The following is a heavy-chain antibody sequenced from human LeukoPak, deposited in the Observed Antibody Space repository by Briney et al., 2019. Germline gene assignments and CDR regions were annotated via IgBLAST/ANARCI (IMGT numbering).Heavy chain of an antibody. D-gene: IGHD5-18*01. CDR3: ARHLSGITGYTYGRGIDY. V-gene: IGHV3-7*01. Sequence: PGGSLRLSCVASGFTFSIFGMHWVRQAPGKGLEWVANIKKDGSEKYYVDSVKGRFTISRDNAKKSLYLQMNSLRAEDTAVYYCARHLSGITGYTYGRGIDYWGQGTLLTVSS. CDR1: GFTFSIFG. J-gene: IGHJ4*02. CDR2: IKKDGSEK.